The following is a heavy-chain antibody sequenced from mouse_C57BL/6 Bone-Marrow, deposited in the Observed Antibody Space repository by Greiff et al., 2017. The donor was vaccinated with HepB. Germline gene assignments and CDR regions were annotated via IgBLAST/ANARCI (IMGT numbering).Heavy chain of an antibody. J-gene: IGHJ2*01. CDR2: IYPGDGDT. V-gene: IGHV1-82*01. CDR3: AREFYYDYEY. CDR1: GYAFSSSW. Sequence: QVQLQQSGPELVKPGASVKISCTASGYAFSSSWMNWVKQRPGKGLEWIGRIYPGDGDTNDNVKFKGKATLTAYKSSSTSYMQLSSLTSEDSAVYFWAREFYYDYEYWGQGTTLTVSS. D-gene: IGHD2-4*01.